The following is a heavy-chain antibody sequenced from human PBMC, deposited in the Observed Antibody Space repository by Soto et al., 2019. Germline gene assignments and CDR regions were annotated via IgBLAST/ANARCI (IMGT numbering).Heavy chain of an antibody. CDR2: ISAYNGNT. V-gene: IGHV1-18*01. CDR1: GATFSSYA. J-gene: IGHJ4*02. Sequence: QVLLVQSGAEVKKPGSSVKVSCKLSGATFSSYAMSWVRQAPGQGLEWIGGISAYNGNTNIAPKLQGRVTMTTDTSTSTAYMELRSLRSDDTAVYYCARVPRGAWYSQSLYWGQGSLVTVSS. D-gene: IGHD6-13*01. CDR3: ARVPRGAWYSQSLY.